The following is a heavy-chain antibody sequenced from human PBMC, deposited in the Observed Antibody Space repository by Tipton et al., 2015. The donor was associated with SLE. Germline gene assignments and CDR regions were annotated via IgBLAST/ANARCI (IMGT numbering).Heavy chain of an antibody. Sequence: TLSLTCAVSGGSISSSNWWSWVRQPPGKGLEWIGEIYHSGSTNYNPSLKSRVTMSVDTAKNQFSLKLTSVTAADTAVYYCARGMLTWRGAIVGVDVWGQGTTVNVSS. CDR2: IYHSGST. CDR3: ARGMLTWRGAIVGVDV. V-gene: IGHV4-4*02. J-gene: IGHJ6*02. D-gene: IGHD2-8*01. CDR1: GGSISSSNW.